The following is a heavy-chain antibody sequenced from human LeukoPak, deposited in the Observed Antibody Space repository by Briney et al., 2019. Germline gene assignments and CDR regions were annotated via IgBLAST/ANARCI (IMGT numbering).Heavy chain of an antibody. Sequence: GGSLRLSCAASGFTFSSYEMNWVRQAPGKGLEWVANIKQDGSEKYYVDSVKGRFTISRDNSKNTLYLQMNSLRAEDTAVYYCAKEEQWLVHNFDYWGQGTLVTVSS. CDR3: AKEEQWLVHNFDY. CDR1: GFTFSSYE. V-gene: IGHV3-7*01. D-gene: IGHD6-19*01. J-gene: IGHJ4*02. CDR2: IKQDGSEK.